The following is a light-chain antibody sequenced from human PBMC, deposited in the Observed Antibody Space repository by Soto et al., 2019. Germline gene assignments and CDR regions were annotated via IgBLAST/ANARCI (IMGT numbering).Light chain of an antibody. Sequence: DIVMTQSPDSLAVSLGERATFNCKSSQSILDRSRNKYYLAWYQQKSGQPPKLLIYWASLREPGVPDRFTGSGSGTDFTLTINRLQAEDVAVYSCQQYFTSPWTFGQGTKVEI. CDR3: QQYFTSPWT. CDR1: QSILDRSRNKYY. V-gene: IGKV4-1*01. CDR2: WAS. J-gene: IGKJ1*01.